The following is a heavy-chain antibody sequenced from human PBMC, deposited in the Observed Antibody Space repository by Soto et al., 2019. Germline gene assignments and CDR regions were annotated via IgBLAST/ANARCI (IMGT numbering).Heavy chain of an antibody. J-gene: IGHJ4*02. D-gene: IGHD2-21*02. V-gene: IGHV4-59*01. Sequence: RWIRQPPGKGLESIGYLYYGRSANYNPSLKSRVTLSVDTSTNQCSLTLSSMTAADTAVYYCARGGYGGNSGLGPLDSWCQATLVTVS. CDR3: ARGGYGGNSGLGPLDS. CDR2: LYYGRSA.